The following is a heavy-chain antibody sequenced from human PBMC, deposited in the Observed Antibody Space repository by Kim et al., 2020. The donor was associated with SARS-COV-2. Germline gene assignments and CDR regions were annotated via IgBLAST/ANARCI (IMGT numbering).Heavy chain of an antibody. CDR1: GGSISSSSYY. D-gene: IGHD6-13*01. CDR2: IYYSGST. CDR3: ARHVIAAEIDY. Sequence: SETLSLTCTVSGGSISSSSYYWGWIRQPPGKGLEWIGSIYYSGSTYYNPSLKSRVTISVDTSKNQFSLKLSSVTAADTAVYYCARHVIAAEIDYWGQGTLGTVSS. V-gene: IGHV4-39*01. J-gene: IGHJ4*02.